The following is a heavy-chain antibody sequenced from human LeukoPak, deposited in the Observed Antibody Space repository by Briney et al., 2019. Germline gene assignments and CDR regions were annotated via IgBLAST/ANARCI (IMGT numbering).Heavy chain of an antibody. J-gene: IGHJ4*02. CDR1: GSTFSSYE. Sequence: GGSLRLSCAASGSTFSSYEMNWVRQAPGKGLEWVSYISSSGSTIYYADPVKGRFTISRDNAKNSLYLQMNSLRAEDTAVYYCAGIAAAGGLGDYFDYWGQGTLVTVSS. D-gene: IGHD6-13*01. CDR3: AGIAAAGGLGDYFDY. V-gene: IGHV3-48*03. CDR2: ISSSGSTI.